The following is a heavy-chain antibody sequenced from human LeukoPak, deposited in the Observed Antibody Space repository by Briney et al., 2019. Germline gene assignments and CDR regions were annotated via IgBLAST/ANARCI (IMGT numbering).Heavy chain of an antibody. CDR3: ARMAFWGPKYYFDY. V-gene: IGHV1-8*01. J-gene: IGHJ4*02. CDR1: GYTFTTYD. Sequence: GASVKVSCKASGYTFTTYDINWVRQATGQGLEWMAWMNPNSGNTGYAQKFQGRVTMTRNTSISTAYMELSSLRSEDTAVYYCARMAFWGPKYYFDYWGQGTLVTVSS. CDR2: MNPNSGNT. D-gene: IGHD3-16*01.